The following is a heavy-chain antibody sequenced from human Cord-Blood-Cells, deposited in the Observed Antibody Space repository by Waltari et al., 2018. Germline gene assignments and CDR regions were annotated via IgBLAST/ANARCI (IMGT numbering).Heavy chain of an antibody. Sequence: QVQLQQWGAGLLKPSETLSLTCAVYGGSFSGYYWSWIRQPPGKGLEWIGEINHSGSTNYNPSLKSRVTISVDTSKNQFSLKLSSVTAEDTAVYYCASGPAAMASGYYYYGMDVWGQGTTVTVSS. CDR3: ASGPAAMASGYYYYGMDV. CDR1: GGSFSGYY. V-gene: IGHV4-34*01. J-gene: IGHJ6*02. D-gene: IGHD5-18*01. CDR2: INHSGST.